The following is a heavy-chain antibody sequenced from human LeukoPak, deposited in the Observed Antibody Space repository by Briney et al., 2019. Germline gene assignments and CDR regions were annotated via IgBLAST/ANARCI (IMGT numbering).Heavy chain of an antibody. J-gene: IGHJ5*02. CDR2: IYPGDSDT. V-gene: IGHV5-51*01. CDR1: GYSFTSYW. CDR3: ARLPVYIAAAGHAWFDP. Sequence: GESLKISCKGSGYSFTSYWIGWVRQMPGKGLEWMGIIYPGDSDTRYSPSFQGQVTISADKSISTAYLQWSSLKASDTAMYYYARLPVYIAAAGHAWFDPWGQGTLVTVSS. D-gene: IGHD6-13*01.